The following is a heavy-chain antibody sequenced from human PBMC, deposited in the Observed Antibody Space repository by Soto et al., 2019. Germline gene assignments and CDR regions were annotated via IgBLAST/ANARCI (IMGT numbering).Heavy chain of an antibody. CDR2: IYHSGST. J-gene: IGHJ4*02. CDR1: GGSIRSTTW. V-gene: IGHV4-4*02. D-gene: IGHD6-13*01. Sequence: TSETLSLTCAVSGGSIRSTTWWSWVRQPPGKGLEWIGEIYHSGSTNYNPSLKSRVTISVDKSKNQFSLKLSSVTAADTAVYYCATKPYSSSWYYFDYWGQGTLVTVSS. CDR3: ATKPYSSSWYYFDY.